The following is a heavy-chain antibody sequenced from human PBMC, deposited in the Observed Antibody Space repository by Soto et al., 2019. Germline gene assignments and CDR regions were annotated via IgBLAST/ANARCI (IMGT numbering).Heavy chain of an antibody. CDR3: ARGGSSSPYFDD. J-gene: IGHJ4*02. CDR2: IYYSGST. V-gene: IGHV4-31*03. CDR1: GVSISSGGYY. D-gene: IGHD6-13*01. Sequence: QVQLQESGAGLVKPSQTLSLTCTVSGVSISSGGYYWSWIRQHPGKGLEWIGYIYYSGSTYYNPSLKSRVTISVDTSKKQFSLKLSSVTAADTAVYYCARGGSSSPYFDDWGQGTLVTVSS.